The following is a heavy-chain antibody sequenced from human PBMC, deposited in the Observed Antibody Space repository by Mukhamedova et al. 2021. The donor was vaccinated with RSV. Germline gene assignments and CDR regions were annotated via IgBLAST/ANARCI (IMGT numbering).Heavy chain of an antibody. V-gene: IGHV4-4*07. J-gene: IGHJ5*02. D-gene: IGHD3-22*01. CDR3: ARGRNYYDSSGYYKALDR. Sequence: NPALKSRVTMSVDTSKNQFYLKLTSVTAADTAVYYCARGRNYYDSSGYYKALDRWGQGTLVSVSS.